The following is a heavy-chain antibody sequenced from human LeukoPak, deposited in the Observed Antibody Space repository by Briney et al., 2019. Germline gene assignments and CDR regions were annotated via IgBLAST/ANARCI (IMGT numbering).Heavy chain of an antibody. CDR2: IIPIYGIA. V-gene: IGHV1-69*01. D-gene: IGHD1/OR15-1a*01. Sequence: GSPVKVSCKASGGTFSTYAISWLRQAPGQGLEWMGGIIPIYGIANYAQKLRGRVTITADESTSTSYMEVNGLRSEDTAVYYCAREATPQTSTLYYYYYYMDVWGNGTPVTVSS. J-gene: IGHJ6*03. CDR1: GGTFSTYA. CDR3: AREATPQTSTLYYYYYYMDV.